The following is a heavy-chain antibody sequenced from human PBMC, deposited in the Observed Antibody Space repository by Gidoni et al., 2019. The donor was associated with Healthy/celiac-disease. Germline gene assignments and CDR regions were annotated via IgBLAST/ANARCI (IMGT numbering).Heavy chain of an antibody. D-gene: IGHD1-7*01. CDR3: AKGNWNYEGNWFDP. V-gene: IGHV6-1*01. CDR2: TYYRSKWYN. CDR1: GDSVSSNSAA. J-gene: IGHJ5*02. Sequence: VQLQQSGPGLVKPSQTLSLTCAISGDSVSSNSAAWNWIRQSPSRGLEWLGRTYYRSKWYNDYAVPVKSRITINPDTSKNQFSLQLNSVTPEDTAVYYCAKGNWNYEGNWFDPWGQGTLVTVSS.